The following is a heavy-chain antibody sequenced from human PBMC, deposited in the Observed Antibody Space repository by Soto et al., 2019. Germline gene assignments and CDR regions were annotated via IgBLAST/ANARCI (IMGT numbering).Heavy chain of an antibody. Sequence: PGESLKISCTGSGYSFSNYWIGWVRQMPGKGLEWMGIIYPGDSQTRYSPSFQGQVSISADKSISTAYLQWSSLRASDTAMYYCARPGIIGLASAFDIWGQGTMVTVSS. CDR1: GYSFSNYW. J-gene: IGHJ3*02. CDR2: IYPGDSQT. CDR3: ARPGIIGLASAFDI. D-gene: IGHD1-20*01. V-gene: IGHV5-51*01.